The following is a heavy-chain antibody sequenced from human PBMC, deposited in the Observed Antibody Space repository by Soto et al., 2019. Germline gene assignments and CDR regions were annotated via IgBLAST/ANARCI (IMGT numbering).Heavy chain of an antibody. V-gene: IGHV4-34*01. CDR3: VRIRYQLPSSVLWLDP. Sequence: SETLSLTCAVYGGFLSESYWTWIRQPPGKGLEWIGEINHVGGTNYNPSLKSRVTMSVDTSQNQFSLRLISVTAADTAMYFCVRIRYQLPSSVLWLDPWGQGTPATVSS. CDR2: INHVGGT. J-gene: IGHJ5*02. CDR1: GGFLSESY. D-gene: IGHD3-16*01.